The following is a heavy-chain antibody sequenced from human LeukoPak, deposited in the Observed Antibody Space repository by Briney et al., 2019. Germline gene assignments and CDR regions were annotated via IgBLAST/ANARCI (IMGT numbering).Heavy chain of an antibody. Sequence: ASVKVSCKASGYTFTSYGISWVRQAPGQGLEWMGWISAYNGNTNYAQKLQGRVTMTTDTSTSTAYMELRSLKSDDTAVYYCARDLGSSATSTNWFDPWGQGTLVTVSS. J-gene: IGHJ5*02. V-gene: IGHV1-18*01. CDR2: ISAYNGNT. CDR1: GYTFTSYG. D-gene: IGHD6-6*01. CDR3: ARDLGSSATSTNWFDP.